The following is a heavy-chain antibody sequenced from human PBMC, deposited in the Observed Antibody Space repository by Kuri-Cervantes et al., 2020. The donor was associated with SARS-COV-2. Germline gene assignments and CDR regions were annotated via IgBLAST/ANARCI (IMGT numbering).Heavy chain of an antibody. J-gene: IGHJ4*02. CDR1: GFTFSNAW. Sequence: GESLKISCAASGFTFSNAWMSWVRQAPGKGLEWVGRIKSKTDGGTTDYAAPVKGRFTIPRDDSKNTLYLQMNSLKTEDTAVYYCTTDYRAMVPQQPYPFDYWGQGTLVTVSS. CDR3: TTDYRAMVPQQPYPFDY. V-gene: IGHV3-15*01. CDR2: IKSKTDGGTT. D-gene: IGHD3-10*01.